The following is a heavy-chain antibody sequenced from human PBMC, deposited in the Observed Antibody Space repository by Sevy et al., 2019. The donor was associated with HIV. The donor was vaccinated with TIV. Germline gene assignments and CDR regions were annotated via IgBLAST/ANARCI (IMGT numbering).Heavy chain of an antibody. CDR1: GFTFSSYW. Sequence: GGSLRLSCAASGFTFSSYWMSWVRQAPGKGLEWVANIKQDGSGKYYVDSVKGRFTISRDNAKNSLYLQMNSLRAEDTAVYYCARDVPGIASIAAAGFDYWGQGTLVTVSS. CDR2: IKQDGSGK. V-gene: IGHV3-7*01. J-gene: IGHJ4*02. CDR3: ARDVPGIASIAAAGFDY. D-gene: IGHD6-13*01.